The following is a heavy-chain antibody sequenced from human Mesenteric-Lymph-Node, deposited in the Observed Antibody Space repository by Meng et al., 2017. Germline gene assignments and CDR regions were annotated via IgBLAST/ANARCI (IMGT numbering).Heavy chain of an antibody. J-gene: IGHJ4*02. CDR2: IEQDGSVR. CDR3: VSESRNSAWFY. Sequence: GGSLRLSCAASGFSFSNSWMSWVRQAPGKGLEWVANIEQDGSVRFYEDSVNGRITISRDNAKNSLYLDLSGLRAEDTAVYYCVSESRNSAWFYWGQGTLVTVSS. CDR1: GFSFSNSW. D-gene: IGHD6-19*01. V-gene: IGHV3-7*01.